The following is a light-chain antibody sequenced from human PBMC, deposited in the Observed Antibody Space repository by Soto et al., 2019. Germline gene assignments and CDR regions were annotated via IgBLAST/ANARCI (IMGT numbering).Light chain of an antibody. CDR2: AAS. J-gene: IGKJ1*01. CDR1: QSVSDR. Sequence: EIVMAQFSDTPSVSPGERATLSCRASQSVSDRVVWYQQKSGQAPSLLIYAASTRAAGVPARFSGSGSGTEFTLTISSLQSEDFAVYFCQQYADWPKTFGQGTKVDI. CDR3: QQYADWPKT. V-gene: IGKV3-15*01.